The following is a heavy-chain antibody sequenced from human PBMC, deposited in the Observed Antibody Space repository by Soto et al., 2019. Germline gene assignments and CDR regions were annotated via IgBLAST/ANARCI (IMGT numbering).Heavy chain of an antibody. Sequence: QITLKESDPTLVRPTQTLTLTCAFSGFSLSTSGVGVGWIRQPPGKALEWLAVIYWDDSKHYSPSLRSRLTITKDTSKNQVVLTMTNMDPMDTGTYCCAPKGTEDWPLDYWGQGTLVTVSS. CDR3: APKGTEDWPLDY. CDR2: IYWDDSK. V-gene: IGHV2-5*02. J-gene: IGHJ4*02. CDR1: GFSLSTSGVG. D-gene: IGHD1-1*01.